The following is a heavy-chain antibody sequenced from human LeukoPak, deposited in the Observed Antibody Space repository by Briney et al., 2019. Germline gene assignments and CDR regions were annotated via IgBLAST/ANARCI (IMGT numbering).Heavy chain of an antibody. Sequence: GGSLRLSCAASGFTFSTYSMNWVRQAPGKGLEWVSYISSSTSRIYYADSVKGRLTISRDNAKNSLYLQMNSLRAEDTAVYYCARDPGGWYGGGQYWGQGTLVTVSS. V-gene: IGHV3-48*04. CDR1: GFTFSTYS. J-gene: IGHJ4*02. CDR3: ARDPGGWYGGGQY. D-gene: IGHD6-19*01. CDR2: ISSSTSRI.